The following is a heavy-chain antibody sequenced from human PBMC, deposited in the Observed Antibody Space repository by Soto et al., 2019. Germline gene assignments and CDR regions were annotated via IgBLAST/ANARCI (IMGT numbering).Heavy chain of an antibody. CDR3: AKGGGYYSLSF. V-gene: IGHV3-23*01. J-gene: IGHJ4*02. Sequence: EVQLLESGGGLVQPGGSLRLSCVVSGLTFSSYAMSWVRQAPGKGLEWVSVITGSGDSTYYVDSVKGRFTMSRDNSKNTLYLQMNRLRAEDTAVYYCAKGGGYYSLSFGGQGTLVTVSS. D-gene: IGHD3-22*01. CDR1: GLTFSSYA. CDR2: ITGSGDST.